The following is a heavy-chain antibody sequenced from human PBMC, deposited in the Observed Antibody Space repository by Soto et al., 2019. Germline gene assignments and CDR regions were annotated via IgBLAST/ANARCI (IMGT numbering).Heavy chain of an antibody. Sequence: ASVKVSCKASGYTFTGYYMHWVRQAPGQGLEWMGWINPNSGGTNYAQKFQGWVTMTRDTSISTAYMELSRLRSDDTAVYYCARDFTPPTRSCSGGSCYPEYRGGLRFWFDPWGQGTLVTVSS. CDR3: ARDFTPPTRSCSGGSCYPEYRGGLRFWFDP. V-gene: IGHV1-2*04. D-gene: IGHD2-15*01. CDR1: GYTFTGYY. J-gene: IGHJ5*02. CDR2: INPNSGGT.